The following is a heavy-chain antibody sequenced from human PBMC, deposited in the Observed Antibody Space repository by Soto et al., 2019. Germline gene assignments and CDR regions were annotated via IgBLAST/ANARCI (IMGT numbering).Heavy chain of an antibody. CDR3: ARQNRIAARPDYFDY. J-gene: IGHJ4*02. Sequence: GESLKISCKGSGYSFTSYWISWVRQMPGKGLEWMGRIDPSDSYTNYSPPFQGHVTISADKSISTAYLQWSSLKASDTAMYYCARQNRIAARPDYFDYWGQGTLVTVSS. D-gene: IGHD6-6*01. V-gene: IGHV5-10-1*01. CDR2: IDPSDSYT. CDR1: GYSFTSYW.